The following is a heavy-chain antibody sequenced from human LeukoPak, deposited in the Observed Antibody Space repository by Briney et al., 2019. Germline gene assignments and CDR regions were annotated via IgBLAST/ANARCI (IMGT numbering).Heavy chain of an antibody. D-gene: IGHD3-16*01. V-gene: IGHV1-2*02. CDR3: ARDSPRGKKNWFDP. Sequence: ASVKVSCKASGYTFTGYYMHWVRQAPGQGLEWMGWINPNSGGTNYAQKFQGRVTMARDTSISTAYMELSRLRSDDTAVYYCARDSPRGKKNWFDPWGQGTLVTVSS. J-gene: IGHJ5*02. CDR2: INPNSGGT. CDR1: GYTFTGYY.